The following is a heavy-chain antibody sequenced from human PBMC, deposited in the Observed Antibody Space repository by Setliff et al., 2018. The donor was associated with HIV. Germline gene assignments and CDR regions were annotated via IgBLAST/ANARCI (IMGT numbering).Heavy chain of an antibody. Sequence: HPGGSLRLSCAASGFTFDSHWMDWVRQAPGKGLEWVANIKPDGSDKIYADSVKGRFAISRDNAKDSLYLQMNSLRVEDTAVYYCARVGQWLSFDYWGQGALVTVSS. V-gene: IGHV3-7*01. CDR3: ARVGQWLSFDY. CDR1: GFTFDSHW. CDR2: IKPDGSDK. D-gene: IGHD6-19*01. J-gene: IGHJ4*02.